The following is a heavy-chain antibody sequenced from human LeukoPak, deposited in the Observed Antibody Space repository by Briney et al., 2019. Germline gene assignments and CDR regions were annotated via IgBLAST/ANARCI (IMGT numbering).Heavy chain of an antibody. CDR1: GFTFSSYW. Sequence: PGGSLRLSCAASGFTFSSYWMSWVRQAPGKWLEWVANITQDGSEKYYVDSVKGRFTISRDNAKNSLYLQMNSLRAEDTAVYYCARRLRSYDFWSVHGLGWYFNLWGRGTLVTVFS. V-gene: IGHV3-7*01. CDR3: ARRLRSYDFWSVHGLGWYFNL. D-gene: IGHD3-3*01. CDR2: ITQDGSEK. J-gene: IGHJ2*01.